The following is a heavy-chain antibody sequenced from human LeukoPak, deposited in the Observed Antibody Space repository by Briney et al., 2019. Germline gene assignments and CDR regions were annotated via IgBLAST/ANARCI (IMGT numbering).Heavy chain of an antibody. Sequence: GASVKVSCKASGGTFSSYAISWVRQAPGQGLEWMGGIIPIFGTANYAQKFQGRVTITADKSTSTAYMEVSSLRSEDTAVYYCAREGDSGYPPAYYYYYYGMDVWGQGTTVTVSS. D-gene: IGHD3-22*01. CDR1: GGTFSSYA. CDR3: AREGDSGYPPAYYYYYYGMDV. J-gene: IGHJ6*02. V-gene: IGHV1-69*06. CDR2: IIPIFGTA.